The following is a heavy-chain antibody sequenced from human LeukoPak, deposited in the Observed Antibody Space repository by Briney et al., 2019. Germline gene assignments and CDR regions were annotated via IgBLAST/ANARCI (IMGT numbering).Heavy chain of an antibody. Sequence: GGSLRLSCAASGFTFSTCAVSWVRQAPGKGLEWVAGIASSLGATYYADSVKGRFRISRDNSKSTLNLQMNRLRTEDTAIYYCAKSPPPSDRGDFSYHFDFWGQGTLVTVSS. CDR2: IASSLGAT. CDR3: AKSPPPSDRGDFSYHFDF. V-gene: IGHV3-23*01. J-gene: IGHJ4*02. D-gene: IGHD4-17*01. CDR1: GFTFSTCA.